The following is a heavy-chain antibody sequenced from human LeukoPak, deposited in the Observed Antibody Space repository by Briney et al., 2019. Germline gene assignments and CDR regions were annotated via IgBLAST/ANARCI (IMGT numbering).Heavy chain of an antibody. CDR2: INHSGST. Sequence: SETLSLTCAVYGGSFSGYYWSWIRQPPGKGLEWIGEINHSGSTNYNPSLKSRVTISVDTSKNQFSLKLSSVTAAETAVYYCAREAPTRGYDSSGYYLGWFDPWGQGTLVTVSS. V-gene: IGHV4-34*01. CDR3: AREAPTRGYDSSGYYLGWFDP. J-gene: IGHJ5*02. D-gene: IGHD3-22*01. CDR1: GGSFSGYY.